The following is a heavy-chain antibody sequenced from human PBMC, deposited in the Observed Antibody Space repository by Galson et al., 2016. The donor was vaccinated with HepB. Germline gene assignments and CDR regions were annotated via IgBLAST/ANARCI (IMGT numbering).Heavy chain of an antibody. D-gene: IGHD6-13*01. Sequence: SETLSLTCIVSGGSISNYYWGWIRQPPGKGLEWIGSIYYSGSTYYNPSLKSRVTISVDTSKNQFSLKLSSVTAADTAVYYCARHRSIAAAGGFDPWGQGTLVTVSS. V-gene: IGHV4-39*01. J-gene: IGHJ5*02. CDR1: GGSISNYY. CDR3: ARHRSIAAAGGFDP. CDR2: IYYSGST.